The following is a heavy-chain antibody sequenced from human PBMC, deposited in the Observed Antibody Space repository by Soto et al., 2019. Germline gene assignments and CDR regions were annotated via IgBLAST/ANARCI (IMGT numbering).Heavy chain of an antibody. Sequence: ASETLSLTCTVSGGSISSSSYYWGWISQPPGKGLEWIGSIYYSGSTYYNPSLKSRVTISVDTSKNQFSLKLSSVTAADTAVYYCARQLGMIDPWGQGTLVTVSS. CDR2: IYYSGST. CDR3: ARQLGMIDP. J-gene: IGHJ5*02. CDR1: GGSISSSSYY. V-gene: IGHV4-39*01. D-gene: IGHD3-3*02.